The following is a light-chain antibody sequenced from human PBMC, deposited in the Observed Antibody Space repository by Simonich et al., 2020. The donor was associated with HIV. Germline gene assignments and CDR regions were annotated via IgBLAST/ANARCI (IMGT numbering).Light chain of an antibody. CDR3: QQYNSYPWT. Sequence: DIQMTQSPSTLSASVGDRVTITCRASQSISSLLAWYQQKPGKAPKLLIYKASSLERGVPSMFSGRGSWTEFTLTISSLQPDDFATYYCQQYNSYPWTFGQGTKVEIK. J-gene: IGKJ1*01. V-gene: IGKV1-5*03. CDR1: QSISSL. CDR2: KAS.